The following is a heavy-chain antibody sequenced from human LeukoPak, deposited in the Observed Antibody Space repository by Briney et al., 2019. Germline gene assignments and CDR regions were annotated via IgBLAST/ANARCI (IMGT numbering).Heavy chain of an antibody. CDR3: ASPASDITIFGVVINDAFDI. D-gene: IGHD3-3*01. CDR2: IIPIFGTA. V-gene: IGHV1-69*05. Sequence: SVKVSCKASGGTFSSYAISWVRQAPGQGLEWMGGIIPIFGTANYAQKFQGRVTITTDESTSTAYMELSSLRSEDTAVYYCASPASDITIFGVVINDAFDIWGQGTMVTVSS. CDR1: GGTFSSYA. J-gene: IGHJ3*02.